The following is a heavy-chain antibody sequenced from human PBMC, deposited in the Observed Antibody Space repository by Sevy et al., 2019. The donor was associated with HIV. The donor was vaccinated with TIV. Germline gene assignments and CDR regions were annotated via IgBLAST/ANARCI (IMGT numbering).Heavy chain of an antibody. CDR1: GGSISSGSSY. V-gene: IGHV4-61*02. CDR2: IYPSGRT. D-gene: IGHD6-25*01. CDR3: ARDEASGSFDI. J-gene: IGHJ3*02. Sequence: SETLSLTCTVSGGSISSGSSYWSWIRQPAGKGPEWIGRIYPSGRTNYNPSLESRVTISIETSKNQFSLKVSSVTAGDTAVYFCARDEASGSFDIWGQGTKVTVSS.